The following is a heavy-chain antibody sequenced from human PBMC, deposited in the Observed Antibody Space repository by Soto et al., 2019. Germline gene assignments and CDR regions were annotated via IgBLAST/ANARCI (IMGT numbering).Heavy chain of an antibody. Sequence: SETLSLTCAVYGGSCSGYCWTWIRQPPGTGLEWIGEINHSGSTNYNPSLKSRVTISVDTSKNQFSLKLTSVTAADTAVYYCAGASTWHPGAFDIWGQGTTVTVS. CDR1: GGSCSGYC. V-gene: IGHV4-34*01. CDR3: AGASTWHPGAFDI. J-gene: IGHJ3*02. D-gene: IGHD5-12*01. CDR2: INHSGST.